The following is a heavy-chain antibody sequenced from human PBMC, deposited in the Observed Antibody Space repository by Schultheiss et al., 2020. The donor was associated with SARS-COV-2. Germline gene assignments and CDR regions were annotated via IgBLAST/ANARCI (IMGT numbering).Heavy chain of an antibody. CDR1: GYTFTSYY. CDR3: ARDLGIFKGYCSSTSCYRKDDY. Sequence: GESLKISCKASGYTFTSYYIHWVRQAPGQGLEWMGIINPSGGGTRYAQKFQGRVTMTRDTSTSTVYMELSSLRSEDTAVYYCARDLGIFKGYCSSTSCYRKDDYWGQGTLVTVSS. D-gene: IGHD2-2*01. J-gene: IGHJ4*02. V-gene: IGHV1-46*01. CDR2: INPSGGGT.